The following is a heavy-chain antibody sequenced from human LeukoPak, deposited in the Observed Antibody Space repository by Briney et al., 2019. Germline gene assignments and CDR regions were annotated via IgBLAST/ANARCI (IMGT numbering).Heavy chain of an antibody. Sequence: SGTLSLTCAVSGGSISSSNWWSWVRQPPGKGLEWIGYIYYSGSTYYNPSLKSRVTISVDTSKNQFSLKLSSVTAADTAVYYCAREVVVVITTVPAYYFDYWGQGTLVTVSS. J-gene: IGHJ4*02. D-gene: IGHD3-22*01. V-gene: IGHV4-4*02. CDR2: IYYSGST. CDR3: AREVVVVITTVPAYYFDY. CDR1: GGSISSSNW.